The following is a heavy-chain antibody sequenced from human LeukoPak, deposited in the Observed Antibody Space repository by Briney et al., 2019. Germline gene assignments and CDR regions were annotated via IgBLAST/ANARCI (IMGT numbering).Heavy chain of an antibody. Sequence: GGSLRLSCAASGITVNSNYMRRVRQAPGKGLEWVSVIYNGGNTYYADSVKGRFATSRDSSDNTLYLQMNSLRAEDTAVYYCARASGNYYAEYFHLWGQGTLVTVSS. CDR2: IYNGGNT. J-gene: IGHJ1*01. CDR3: ARASGNYYAEYFHL. D-gene: IGHD1-26*01. V-gene: IGHV3-53*01. CDR1: GITVNSNY.